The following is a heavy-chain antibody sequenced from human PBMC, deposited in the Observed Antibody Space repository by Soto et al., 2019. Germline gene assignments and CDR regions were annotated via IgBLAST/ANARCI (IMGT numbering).Heavy chain of an antibody. V-gene: IGHV1-46*01. J-gene: IGHJ4*02. Sequence: SVKASCEASGYTFPSYYMHWVRQAPVQGLEWMGIINPSGGSTSYAQKFQGRVTMTRDTSTSTVYMELSSLRSEDTAVYYCARGFGENTASDYWGQGTLVTVSS. CDR1: GYTFPSYY. CDR3: ARGFGENTASDY. D-gene: IGHD5-18*01. CDR2: INPSGGST.